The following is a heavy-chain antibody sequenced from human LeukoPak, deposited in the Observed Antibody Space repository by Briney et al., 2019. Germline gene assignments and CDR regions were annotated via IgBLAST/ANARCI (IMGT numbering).Heavy chain of an antibody. Sequence: KTSGTLSLTCTVSGGSISGYSYYWGWIRQPPGKGLEWIGSIYYSGSTYYNPSLKSRVTISVDTSKNQFSLKLSSVTAADTAVYYCARLRVMVPDRDWGQGTLVTVSS. CDR3: ARLRVMVPDRD. CDR2: IYYSGST. CDR1: GGSISGYSYY. D-gene: IGHD4/OR15-4a*01. V-gene: IGHV4-39*01. J-gene: IGHJ4*02.